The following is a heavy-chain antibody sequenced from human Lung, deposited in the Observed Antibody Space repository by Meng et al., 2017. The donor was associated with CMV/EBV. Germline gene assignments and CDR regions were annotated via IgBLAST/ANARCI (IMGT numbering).Heavy chain of an antibody. V-gene: IGHV7-4-1*02. Sequence: VHLVYSGSQFKKPMSSVKVSCKASAYTFSTYTITWVRHAHGRGLEWMGWISTNTGTPTYTQGFTGRFVFSLDTSVSTAYLQISSLKAEDTAVYYCARGGNFDPWGQGTLVTVSS. CDR2: ISTNTGTP. CDR3: ARGGNFDP. CDR1: AYTFSTYT. D-gene: IGHD2/OR15-2a*01. J-gene: IGHJ5*02.